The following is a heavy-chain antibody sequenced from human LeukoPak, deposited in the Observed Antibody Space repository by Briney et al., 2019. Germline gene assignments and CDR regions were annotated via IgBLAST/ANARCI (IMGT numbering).Heavy chain of an antibody. V-gene: IGHV3-33*01. CDR1: GFTFSSYG. J-gene: IGHJ4*02. Sequence: PGGSLRLSCAASGFTFSSYGMHWVRQAPGKGLEWVAVIWYDGSNKYYADSVKGRFTISRDNSKNTLYLQMNSLRAEDTAVYYCARDVSITMVRGAKDYWGQGTLVTVSS. CDR2: IWYDGSNK. CDR3: ARDVSITMVRGAKDY. D-gene: IGHD3-10*01.